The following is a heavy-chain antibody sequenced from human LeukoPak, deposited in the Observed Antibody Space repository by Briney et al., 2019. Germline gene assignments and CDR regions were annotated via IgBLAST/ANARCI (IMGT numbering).Heavy chain of an antibody. V-gene: IGHV4-4*07. J-gene: IGHJ4*02. CDR1: GGSISSYY. CDR3: ARANYDILTGYPLPIFDY. D-gene: IGHD3-9*01. Sequence: SETLSLTCTVSGGSISSYYWSWIRQPAGKGLEWIGCIYTSGSTNYNPSLKSRVTMSVDASKNQFSLKLSSVTAADTAVYYCARANYDILTGYPLPIFDYWGQGTLVTVSS. CDR2: IYTSGST.